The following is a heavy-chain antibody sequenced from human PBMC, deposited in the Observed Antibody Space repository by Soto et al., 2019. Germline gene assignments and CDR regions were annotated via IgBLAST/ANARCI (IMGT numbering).Heavy chain of an antibody. Sequence: QVQLVQSGAEVKKPGSSVKVSCKASGGTFSSYTISWVRQAPGQGLEWMGRIIPILGIANYAQKFQGRVTITADKSPSTAYMELRSLRSEDTAVYYCARIAVAGTRDFDYWGQGTLVNVSS. J-gene: IGHJ4*02. CDR3: ARIAVAGTRDFDY. CDR1: GGTFSSYT. V-gene: IGHV1-69*02. D-gene: IGHD6-19*01. CDR2: IIPILGIA.